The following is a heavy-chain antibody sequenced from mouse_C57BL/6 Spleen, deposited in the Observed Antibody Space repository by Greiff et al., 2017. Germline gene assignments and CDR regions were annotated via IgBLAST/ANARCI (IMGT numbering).Heavy chain of an antibody. Sequence: VKLLESGAELVRPGTSVKVSCKASGYAFTNYLIEWVKQRPGQGLEWIGVINPGSGGTNYNEKFKGKATLTADKSSSTAYMQLSSLTSEDSAVYFCARDYGSPLYAMDYWGQGTSVTVSS. CDR3: ARDYGSPLYAMDY. D-gene: IGHD1-1*01. J-gene: IGHJ4*01. V-gene: IGHV1-54*01. CDR2: INPGSGGT. CDR1: GYAFTNYL.